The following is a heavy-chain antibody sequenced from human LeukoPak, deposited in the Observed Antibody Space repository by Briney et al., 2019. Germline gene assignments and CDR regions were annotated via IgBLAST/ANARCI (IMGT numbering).Heavy chain of an antibody. CDR3: ARDPEVDAFDI. V-gene: IGHV4-59*12. Sequence: SETLSLTCTVSGGSISSYYWSWIRQPPGKGLEWIGYIYYSGSTNYNPSLKSRVTISVDKSKNQFSLKLSSVTAADTAVYYCARDPEVDAFDIWGQGTMVTVSS. CDR1: GGSISSYY. J-gene: IGHJ3*02. CDR2: IYYSGST.